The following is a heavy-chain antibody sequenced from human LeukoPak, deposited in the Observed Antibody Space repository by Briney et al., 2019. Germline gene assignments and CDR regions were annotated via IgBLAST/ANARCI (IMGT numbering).Heavy chain of an antibody. CDR3: ARDFLPGLNAFDI. Sequence: SETLSLTCTVSGGSISSGGYYWSWIRQHPGKGLEWIGYIYYCGSTYYNPSLKSRVTISVDTSNNHFSLKLSSVTAADTAVYYCARDFLPGLNAFDIWGQGTMVTVSS. J-gene: IGHJ3*02. CDR2: IYYCGST. V-gene: IGHV4-31*03. CDR1: GGSISSGGYY.